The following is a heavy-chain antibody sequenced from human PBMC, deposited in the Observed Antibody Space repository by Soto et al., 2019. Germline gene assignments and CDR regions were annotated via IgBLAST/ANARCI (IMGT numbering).Heavy chain of an antibody. CDR3: ASSQLITIVRGVIGFDP. V-gene: IGHV1-8*01. CDR1: GYTFTSYD. Sequence: QVQLVQSGAEVKKPGASVKVSCKASGYTFTSYDINWVRQATGQGLEWMGWMNPNSGNTGYAQKFQGRVTMTRNTSLSTAYMELCSLRSEYTAVYYCASSQLITIVRGVIGFDPWCQGTLVTVSS. J-gene: IGHJ5*02. CDR2: MNPNSGNT. D-gene: IGHD3-10*01.